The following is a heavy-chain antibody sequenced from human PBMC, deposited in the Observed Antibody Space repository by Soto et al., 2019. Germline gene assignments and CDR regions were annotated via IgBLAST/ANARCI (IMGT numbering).Heavy chain of an antibody. CDR2: INTNSGGT. Sequence: ASVKVSCKASGYTFTGYYIHWVRQAPGQGLKRMRWINTNSGGTNYAQKFQGWVTMTRDTSISTAYMELSRLRSDDTAVYYCARDSYYDSSGQSNYYYYYGMDVWGQGTTVTVSS. CDR3: ARDSYYDSSGQSNYYYYYGMDV. CDR1: GYTFTGYY. J-gene: IGHJ6*02. V-gene: IGHV1-2*04. D-gene: IGHD3-22*01.